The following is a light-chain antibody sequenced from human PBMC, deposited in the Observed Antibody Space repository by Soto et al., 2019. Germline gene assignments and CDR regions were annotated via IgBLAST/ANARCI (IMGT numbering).Light chain of an antibody. Sequence: EIVLTQSPGTLSLSPGERATLSCRASQSVSSSYLAWYQQKPGQAPRLLIYAASSRATGIPDRFSGSGSGTDFTLTISRLEPEDFAVYYCQQYDGSRYTFGQGTKLDIK. CDR3: QQYDGSRYT. J-gene: IGKJ2*01. CDR1: QSVSSSY. V-gene: IGKV3-20*01. CDR2: AAS.